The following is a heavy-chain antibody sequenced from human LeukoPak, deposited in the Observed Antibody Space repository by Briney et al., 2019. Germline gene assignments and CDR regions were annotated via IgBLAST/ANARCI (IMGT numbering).Heavy chain of an antibody. CDR2: IYHSGTT. Sequence: TSETLSLTCTVSGFSISNDYYWTWLRQPPGKGLEWIGGIYHSGTTYYNPSLKSRVSISVDTSKTQFSLELSSVTAADTAIYYCARRKAYSGSYYGIFDYWGQGTLVTVSS. V-gene: IGHV4-38-2*02. CDR1: GFSISNDYY. J-gene: IGHJ4*02. D-gene: IGHD1-26*01. CDR3: ARRKAYSGSYYGIFDY.